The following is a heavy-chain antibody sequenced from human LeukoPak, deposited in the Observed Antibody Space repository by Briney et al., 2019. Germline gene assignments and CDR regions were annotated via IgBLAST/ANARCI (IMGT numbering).Heavy chain of an antibody. Sequence: ASVKVSCKASGYTFTSYGISWVRQAPGQGLEWMGWISAYNGNTNYAQKLQGGVTMTTDTSTSTAYMELRSLRSDDTAVYYCARDQVVPAAPHWYFDLWGRGTLVTVSS. CDR1: GYTFTSYG. CDR2: ISAYNGNT. CDR3: ARDQVVPAAPHWYFDL. J-gene: IGHJ2*01. D-gene: IGHD2-2*01. V-gene: IGHV1-18*01.